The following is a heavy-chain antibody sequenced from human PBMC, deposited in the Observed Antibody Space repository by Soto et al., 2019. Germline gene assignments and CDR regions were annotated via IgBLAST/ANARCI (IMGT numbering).Heavy chain of an antibody. V-gene: IGHV3-30-3*01. Sequence: VAVISYDGSNKYYADSVKGRFTISRDNSKNTLYLQMNSLRAEDTAVYYCARVGDSSGYYYFDYWGQGTLVTVSS. CDR3: ARVGDSSGYYYFDY. J-gene: IGHJ4*02. D-gene: IGHD3-22*01. CDR2: ISYDGSNK.